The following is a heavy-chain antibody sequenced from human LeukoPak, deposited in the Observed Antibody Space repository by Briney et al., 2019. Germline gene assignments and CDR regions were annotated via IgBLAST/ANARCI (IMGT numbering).Heavy chain of an antibody. D-gene: IGHD1-14*01. V-gene: IGHV4-34*01. CDR3: ARGPGIPYYYFYYMDV. CDR2: INHSGST. CDR1: GGSFSGYY. J-gene: IGHJ6*03. Sequence: SETLSLTCAVYGGSFSGYYWSWIRQPPGKGLEWIGEINHSGSTNYNPSLKSRVTISVDTSKNQFSLKLSSVTAADTAVYYCARGPGIPYYYFYYMDVWGKGTTVTVSS.